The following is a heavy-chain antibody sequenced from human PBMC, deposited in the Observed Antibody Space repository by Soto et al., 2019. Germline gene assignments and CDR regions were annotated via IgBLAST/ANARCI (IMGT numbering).Heavy chain of an antibody. J-gene: IGHJ4*02. D-gene: IGHD3-10*01. Sequence: QITLKESGPTVVNPTQTLTLTCSFSGFSLSTSGVGVGWIRQPPGKALEWLALIYWDDDKNYSPSLKSRLTLAKDTSKNHVVLSMRNMDPLDTATYYCAHTPYYGTGSPFGYWGRGTLVTVSS. CDR3: AHTPYYGTGSPFGY. V-gene: IGHV2-5*02. CDR2: IYWDDDK. CDR1: GFSLSTSGVG.